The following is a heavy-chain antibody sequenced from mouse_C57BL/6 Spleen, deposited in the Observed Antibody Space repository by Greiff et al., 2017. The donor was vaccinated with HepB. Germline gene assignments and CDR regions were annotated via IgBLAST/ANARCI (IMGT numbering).Heavy chain of an antibody. D-gene: IGHD1-1*01. CDR1: GYAFSSYW. J-gene: IGHJ1*03. Sequence: QVQLQQSGAELVKPGASVKISCKASGYAFSSYWMNWVKQRPGKGLEWIGQIYPGDGDTNYNGKFKGKATLTADKSSSTAYMQLSSLTSEDSAVYFCARVRGTTVVDWYFDVWGTGTTVTVSS. CDR2: IYPGDGDT. CDR3: ARVRGTTVVDWYFDV. V-gene: IGHV1-80*01.